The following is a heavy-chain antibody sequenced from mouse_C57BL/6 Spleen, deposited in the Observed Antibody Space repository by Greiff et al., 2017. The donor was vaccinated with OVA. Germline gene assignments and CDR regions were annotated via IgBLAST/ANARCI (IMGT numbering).Heavy chain of an antibody. CDR1: GFTFSDYG. D-gene: IGHD4-1*01. V-gene: IGHV5-17*01. Sequence: EVMLVESGGGLVKPGGSLKLSCAASGFTFSDYGLHWVRQAPEKGLEWVAYISSGSSTIYYAYTVKGRFTISRDNAKNTLFLQMTSLRSEDTAMYYCERAGTGGFAYWGQGTLVTVSA. CDR2: ISSGSSTI. J-gene: IGHJ3*01. CDR3: ERAGTGGFAY.